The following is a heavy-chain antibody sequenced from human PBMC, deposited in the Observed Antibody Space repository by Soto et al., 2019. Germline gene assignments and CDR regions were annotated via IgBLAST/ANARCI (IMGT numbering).Heavy chain of an antibody. J-gene: IGHJ6*02. Sequence: ASVKVSCKASGGTFSSYTIIWVRQAPGQGLEWMRVIIPIFGTANYAQKFQGRVTITADESTSTAYKELSSLRSEDTAVYYCARLGIGSSSVYYYGMDVWGQGTTVTVSS. CDR3: ARLGIGSSSVYYYGMDV. CDR2: IIPIFGTA. D-gene: IGHD6-6*01. V-gene: IGHV1-69*13. CDR1: GGTFSSYT.